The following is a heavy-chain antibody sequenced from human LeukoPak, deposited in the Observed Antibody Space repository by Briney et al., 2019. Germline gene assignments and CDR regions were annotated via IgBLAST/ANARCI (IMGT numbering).Heavy chain of an antibody. Sequence: KPGGSLRLSCAASGFTFSDYYMSWIRQAPGKGLEWVSYISSSGSTIYYADSVKGRFTISRDNAKNSLYLQMNSLRAEDTAVYYCARSRIRRPVDAFDIWGQGTMVTVSS. V-gene: IGHV3-11*01. CDR1: GFTFSDYY. CDR3: ARSRIRRPVDAFDI. J-gene: IGHJ3*02. CDR2: ISSSGSTI. D-gene: IGHD2-15*01.